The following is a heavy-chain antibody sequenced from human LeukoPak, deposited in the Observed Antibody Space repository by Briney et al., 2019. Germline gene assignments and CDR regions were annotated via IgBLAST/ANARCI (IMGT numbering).Heavy chain of an antibody. CDR3: VRESIVVVPTTMDDASDI. Sequence: GGSLRLSCAASGFSLTSSAMNWVRQAPGKGLEWVANIKQDGSEQFYLDSVKGRFTISRDNAKNALYLQMHSLRVEDTAVYYCVRESIVVVPTTMDDASDIWGQGTMVTVSS. D-gene: IGHD2-2*01. V-gene: IGHV3-7*01. CDR2: IKQDGSEQ. CDR1: GFSLTSSA. J-gene: IGHJ3*02.